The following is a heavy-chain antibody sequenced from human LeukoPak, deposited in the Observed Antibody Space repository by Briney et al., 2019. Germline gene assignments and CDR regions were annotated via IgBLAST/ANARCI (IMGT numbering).Heavy chain of an antibody. V-gene: IGHV6-1*01. D-gene: IGHD3-3*01. Sequence: SQTLSLTCAISGDSVSGNSVAWNWIRQSPSRGLEWLGRAYYRSKWYYDYAVSVQGRITINPDTSKNQFSLQLSSVTAADTAVYYCARHYDFWSGALDYWGQGTLVTVSS. CDR1: GDSVSGNSVA. CDR3: ARHYDFWSGALDY. CDR2: AYYRSKWYY. J-gene: IGHJ4*02.